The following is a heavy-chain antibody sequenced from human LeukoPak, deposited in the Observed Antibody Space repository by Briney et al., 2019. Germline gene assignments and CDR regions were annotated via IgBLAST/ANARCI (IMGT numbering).Heavy chain of an antibody. D-gene: IGHD3-22*01. CDR2: IYYSGST. CDR1: GGSISSGGYY. CDR3: ARGTYYYDSSGYYLVDY. Sequence: SQTLFLTCTVSGGSISSGGYYWSWIRQHPGKGLEWIGYIYYSGSTYYNPSLKSRVTISVDTSKNQFSLKLSSVTAADTAVYYCARGTYYYDSSGYYLVDYWGQGTLVTVSS. J-gene: IGHJ4*02. V-gene: IGHV4-31*03.